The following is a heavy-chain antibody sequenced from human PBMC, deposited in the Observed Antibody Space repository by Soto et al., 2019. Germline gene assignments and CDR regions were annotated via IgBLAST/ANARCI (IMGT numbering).Heavy chain of an antibody. CDR1: GCTFSSYA. CDR3: ARGLGYCSSTSCYDFDY. Sequence: GASVKVSCKSSGCTFSSYAISWVRQAPGQGLEWMGWISAYNGNTNYAQKLQGRVTMTTDTSTSTAYMELRSLRSDDTAVYYCARGLGYCSSTSCYDFDYWGQGTLVTVSS. J-gene: IGHJ4*02. D-gene: IGHD2-2*01. CDR2: ISAYNGNT. V-gene: IGHV1-18*01.